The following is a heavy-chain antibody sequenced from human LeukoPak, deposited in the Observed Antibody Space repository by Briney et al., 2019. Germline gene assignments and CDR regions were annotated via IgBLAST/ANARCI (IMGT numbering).Heavy chain of an antibody. CDR1: GGSFSGYY. J-gene: IGHJ4*02. CDR3: ARLGVHSYGVDY. V-gene: IGHV4-34*01. CDR2: INHSGST. Sequence: MSSETLSLTCAVYGGSFSGYYWSWIRQPPGKGLEWIGEINHSGSTNYNPSLKSRVTISVDTSKNQFSLKLSSVTAADTAVYYCARLGVHSYGVDYWGQGTLVTVSS. D-gene: IGHD5-18*01.